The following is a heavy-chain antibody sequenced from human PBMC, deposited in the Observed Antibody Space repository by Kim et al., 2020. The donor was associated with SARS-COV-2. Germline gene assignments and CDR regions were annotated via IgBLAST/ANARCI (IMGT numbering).Heavy chain of an antibody. V-gene: IGHV3-64D*06. J-gene: IGHJ4*02. CDR1: GFTFSSYA. CDR2: ISGNGGNT. D-gene: IGHD5-12*01. Sequence: GGSLRLSCSASGFTFSSYAMHWVRQAPGEALEYVSAISGNGGNTLYADSVKGRFTISRDNSKNTLYLQMSSLRAEDTALYYCVKDRYSGYDSFGYFDYWGQGTLVTVSS. CDR3: VKDRYSGYDSFGYFDY.